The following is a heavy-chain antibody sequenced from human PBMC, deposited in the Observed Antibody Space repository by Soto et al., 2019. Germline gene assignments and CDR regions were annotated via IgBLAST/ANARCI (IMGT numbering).Heavy chain of an antibody. V-gene: IGHV4-31*03. CDR2: IYYSGST. CDR3: VRQGRIGVTGYDR. D-gene: IGHD3-9*01. Sequence: TLCLTCTVSGGSISSFCYYWSWIRQHPGKGLEWIGYIYYSGSTYYNPSLKSRVTISVDTSKNQFSLKLSSVTAADTAVYYCVRQGRIGVTGYDRWGQGKLVTVSS. J-gene: IGHJ5*02. CDR1: GGSISSFCYY.